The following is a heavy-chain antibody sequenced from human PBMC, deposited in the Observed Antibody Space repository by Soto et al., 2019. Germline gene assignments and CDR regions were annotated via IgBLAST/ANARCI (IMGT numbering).Heavy chain of an antibody. CDR2: ISSNGGST. J-gene: IGHJ4*02. CDR3: VKDLGCSGCSCYYDLFDY. CDR1: GFTFSSYA. D-gene: IGHD2-15*01. V-gene: IGHV3-64D*08. Sequence: GGSLRLSCSASGFTFSSYAMHWVRQAPGKGLEYVSAISSNGGSTYYADSVKGRFTISRDNSKNTLYLQMSSLRAEDTAVYYCVKDLGCSGCSCYYDLFDYWGQGTLVTVSS.